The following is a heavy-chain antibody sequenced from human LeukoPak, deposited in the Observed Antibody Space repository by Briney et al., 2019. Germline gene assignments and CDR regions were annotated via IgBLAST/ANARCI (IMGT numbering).Heavy chain of an antibody. V-gene: IGHV1-24*01. J-gene: IGHJ4*02. D-gene: IGHD6-13*01. Sequence: ASVKVSCKVSGYTLTELSMHWVRQAPGKGLEWMGGFDPEDGETIYSQKFQGRVTITADKSTSTAYMELSSLRSEDTAVYYCARAGIAAAGIDYWGQGTLVTVSS. CDR3: ARAGIAAAGIDY. CDR2: FDPEDGET. CDR1: GYTLTELS.